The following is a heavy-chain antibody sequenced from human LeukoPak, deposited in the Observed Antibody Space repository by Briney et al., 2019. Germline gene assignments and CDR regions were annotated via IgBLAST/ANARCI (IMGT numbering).Heavy chain of an antibody. CDR2: IYYSGST. CDR1: GGSISSGDYY. D-gene: IGHD5-12*01. CDR3: ARAVYSGYDFYGMDV. J-gene: IGHJ6*02. V-gene: IGHV4-30-4*01. Sequence: PSETLSLTCTVSGGSISSGDYYWSWIRQPPGKGLEWIGYIYYSGSTYYNPSLKSRVTISVDTSKNQFSLKLSSVTAADTAVYYCARAVYSGYDFYGMDVWGQGTTLTVSS.